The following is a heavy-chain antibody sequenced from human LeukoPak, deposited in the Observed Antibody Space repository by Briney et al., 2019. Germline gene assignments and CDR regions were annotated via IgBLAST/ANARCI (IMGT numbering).Heavy chain of an antibody. J-gene: IGHJ4*02. D-gene: IGHD3-22*01. V-gene: IGHV3-48*03. CDR1: GFTFSSYE. CDR3: ARAVVVMSYFDY. Sequence: GGSLNLSCAASGFTFSSYEMNWFRQAPGKGLEWVSYISSSGSTIYYADSVKGRFTISRDNAKNSLYLQMNSLRAEDTAVYYCARAVVVMSYFDYWGQGTLVTVSS. CDR2: ISSSGSTI.